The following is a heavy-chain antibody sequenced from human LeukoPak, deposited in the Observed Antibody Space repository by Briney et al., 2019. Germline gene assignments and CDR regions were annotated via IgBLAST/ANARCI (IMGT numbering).Heavy chain of an antibody. D-gene: IGHD2-2*01. CDR1: GFTFSTYS. J-gene: IGHJ4*02. Sequence: PGGSLRLSCAASGFTFSTYSMNWVRQAPGKGLEWVSYISSSSNTIYYADSVKGRFTISRDNAKNSLYLQMNSLRAEDTAVYYCVPSYCSSSSCYHYFDYWGQGTLVTVSS. CDR3: VPSYCSSSSCYHYFDY. CDR2: ISSSSNTI. V-gene: IGHV3-48*01.